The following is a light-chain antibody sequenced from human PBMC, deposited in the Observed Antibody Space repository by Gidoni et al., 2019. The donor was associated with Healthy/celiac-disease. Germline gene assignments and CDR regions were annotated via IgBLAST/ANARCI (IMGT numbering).Light chain of an antibody. J-gene: IGKJ3*01. V-gene: IGKV3-11*01. CDR3: QHRSHWPPLFT. Sequence: EVVLTQSPATLSLSPGERATLSCRASQSVSSYLAWYQQKPGQAPRLLIYEASNRATGIPARFSGSGSGTAFTLTIRSLEPEDFAVYYCQHRSHWPPLFTFGPGTKVDIK. CDR1: QSVSSY. CDR2: EAS.